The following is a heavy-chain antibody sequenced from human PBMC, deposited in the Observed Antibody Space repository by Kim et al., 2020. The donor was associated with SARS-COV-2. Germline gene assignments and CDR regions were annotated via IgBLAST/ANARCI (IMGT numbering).Heavy chain of an antibody. Sequence: SPSCQGQVTISADKSISTAYLQWSSLKASDTAMYYCARLIGDGYNYYFDYWGQGTLVTVSS. J-gene: IGHJ4*02. D-gene: IGHD5-12*01. CDR3: ARLIGDGYNYYFDY. V-gene: IGHV5-51*01.